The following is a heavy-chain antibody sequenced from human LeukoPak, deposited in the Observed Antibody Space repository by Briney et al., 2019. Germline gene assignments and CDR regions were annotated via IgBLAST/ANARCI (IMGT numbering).Heavy chain of an antibody. CDR1: GYTFTGYG. D-gene: IGHD2-2*01. CDR3: ARAMGTSSSNWFDP. CDR2: ISAYNGNT. J-gene: IGHJ5*02. Sequence: ASVKVSCKASGYTFTGYGISWVRQAPGQGLEWMGWISAYNGNTNYAQKLQGRVTMTTDTSTSTAYMELRSLRSDDTAVYYCARAMGTSSSNWFDPWGQGTLVTVSS. V-gene: IGHV1-18*01.